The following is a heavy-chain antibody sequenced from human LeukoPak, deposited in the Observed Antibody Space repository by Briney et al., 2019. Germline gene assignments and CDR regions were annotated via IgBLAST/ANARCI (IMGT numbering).Heavy chain of an antibody. CDR2: IKQDGSEK. Sequence: GGSLSLSCAASGFTMSSHWMNWVRQAPGKGLEWVANIKQDGSEKYYVDSVKGRFTISRDSAENSLYLQMNSLRAEDTAVYYCARGWSLGYLGQGSLFTVSS. V-gene: IGHV3-7*04. D-gene: IGHD2-8*01. J-gene: IGHJ4*02. CDR1: GFTMSSHW. CDR3: ARGWSLGY.